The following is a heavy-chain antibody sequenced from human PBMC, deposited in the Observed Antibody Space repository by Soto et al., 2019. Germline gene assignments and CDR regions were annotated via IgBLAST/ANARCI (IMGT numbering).Heavy chain of an antibody. V-gene: IGHV4-39*01. CDR1: GYSISSRSDY. Sequence: SETLSLTCSVSGYSISSRSDYWGWIRQPTGKGLEWIGSIYYSGSSTYYNSSLKSRVSISIDTSKNQFSVELSSGTAADTAVYYCARQGNNAYFYYWGQGIQVTVSS. CDR3: ARQGNNAYFYY. CDR2: IYYSGSST. J-gene: IGHJ4*02. D-gene: IGHD2-8*01.